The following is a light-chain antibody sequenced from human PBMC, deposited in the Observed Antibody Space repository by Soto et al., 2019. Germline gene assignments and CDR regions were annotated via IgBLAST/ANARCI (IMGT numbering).Light chain of an antibody. V-gene: IGKV3-15*01. J-gene: IGKJ4*01. CDR1: QSVSNN. CDR2: HAS. CDR3: QQYNEWPLT. Sequence: EIVMTQSPATLSVSPGERATLSCRASQSVSNNLAWYQQKPGQAPRLLIYHASTGATGIPARFSGSGSGTGLTLTISSVQSEDWAVYYCQQYNEWPLTFGGGTKREIK.